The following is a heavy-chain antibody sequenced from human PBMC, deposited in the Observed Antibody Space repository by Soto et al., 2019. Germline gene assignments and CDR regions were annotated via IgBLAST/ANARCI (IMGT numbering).Heavy chain of an antibody. V-gene: IGHV4-30-2*01. CDR3: ARSRRDGYNWGHYFDY. CDR1: GGSISSGGYS. J-gene: IGHJ4*02. Sequence: SETLSLTCAVSGGSISSGGYSWSWIRQPPGKGLEWIGYIYHSGSTYYNPSLKSRVTISVDRSKNQFSLKLSSVTAADTAVFYFARSRRDGYNWGHYFDYWGQGTLVTVSS. CDR2: IYHSGST. D-gene: IGHD5-12*01.